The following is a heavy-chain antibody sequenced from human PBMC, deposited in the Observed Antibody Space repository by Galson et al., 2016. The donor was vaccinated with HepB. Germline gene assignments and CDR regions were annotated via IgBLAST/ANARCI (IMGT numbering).Heavy chain of an antibody. J-gene: IGHJ2*01. CDR2: ISFDTSDE. V-gene: IGHV3-30*18. CDR1: GFTFSTYG. Sequence: SLRLSCAASGFTFSTYGMHWVRQAPGKGLEWVASISFDTSDEYYADSVKGRFTISRDNSKNTLGLQMNIMRAEDTALYYCAKEGPYWYFDLWGRGTLVTVSS. CDR3: AKEGPYWYFDL.